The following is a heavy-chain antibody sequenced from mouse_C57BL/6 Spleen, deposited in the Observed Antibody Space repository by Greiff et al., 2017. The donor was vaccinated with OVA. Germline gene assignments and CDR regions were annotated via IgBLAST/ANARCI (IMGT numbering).Heavy chain of an antibody. CDR1: GYTFTDYN. D-gene: IGHD1-1*01. J-gene: IGHJ1*03. V-gene: IGHV1-22*01. CDR2: INPNNGGT. Sequence: EVQLQQSGPELVKPGASVKMSCKASGYTFTDYNMHWVKQSHGKSLEWIGYINPNNGGTSYNQKFKGKATLTVNKSSSTAYMALRSLTSEDSAVYYCLTTVVARYFDVWGTGTTVTVSS. CDR3: LTTVVARYFDV.